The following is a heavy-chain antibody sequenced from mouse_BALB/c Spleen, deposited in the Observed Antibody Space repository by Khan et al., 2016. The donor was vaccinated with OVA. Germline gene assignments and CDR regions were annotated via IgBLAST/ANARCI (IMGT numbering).Heavy chain of an antibody. CDR1: GYTFTTYT. J-gene: IGHJ3*01. Sequence: QVQLQQSGAELARPGASVKMSCKASGYTFTTYTIHWVKQRPGQGLEWIGYIIPSNDYTNYNQKFKDRATLTADKSSSTAYMQLSSLTSEDSAVYNCVREGAYYRYDGWWANWGQGTLGTGAA. D-gene: IGHD2-14*01. V-gene: IGHV1-4*01. CDR3: VREGAYYRYDGWWAN. CDR2: IIPSNDYT.